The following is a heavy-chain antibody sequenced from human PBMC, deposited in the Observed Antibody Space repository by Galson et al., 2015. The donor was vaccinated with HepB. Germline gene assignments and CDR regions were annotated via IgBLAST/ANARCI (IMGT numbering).Heavy chain of an antibody. CDR1: GFTFSSYA. CDR3: ARAPGIAAARQLAYFDY. Sequence: SLRLSCAASGFTFSSYAMSWVRQAPGKGPEWVSAISGSGGSTYYADSVKGWFTISRDNSKNTLYLQMNSLRAEDTAVYYCARAPGIAAARQLAYFDYWGQGTLVTVSS. J-gene: IGHJ4*02. CDR2: ISGSGGST. V-gene: IGHV3-23*01. D-gene: IGHD6-13*01.